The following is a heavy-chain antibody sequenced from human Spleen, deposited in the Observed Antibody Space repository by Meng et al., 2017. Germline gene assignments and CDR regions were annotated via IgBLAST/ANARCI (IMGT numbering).Heavy chain of an antibody. D-gene: IGHD3-10*01. J-gene: IGHJ6*02. CDR2: ISAYNGNT. CDR3: ARAHYYGSGSYPPTYYYYYYGMDV. V-gene: IGHV1-18*01. CDR1: GYTFTSYG. Sequence: ASVKVSCKASGYTFTSYGISWVRQAPGQGLEWMGWISAYNGNTNYAQKLQGRVTMTRNTSISTAYMELSSLRSEDTAVYYCARAHYYGSGSYPPTYYYYYYGMDVWGQGTTVTVSS.